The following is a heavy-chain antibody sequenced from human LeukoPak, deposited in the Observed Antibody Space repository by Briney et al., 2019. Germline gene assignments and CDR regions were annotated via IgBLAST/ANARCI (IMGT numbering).Heavy chain of an antibody. Sequence: GGSLRLSCAASGFTFSGSAMHWVRQASGKGLEWVGRIRSKANSYATAYAASVKGRFTISRDYSKNTAYLQMNSLKTEDTAVYYCGSMGVSDYWGQGTLVTVSS. CDR1: GFTFSGSA. J-gene: IGHJ4*02. V-gene: IGHV3-73*01. CDR2: IRSKANSYAT. CDR3: GSMGVSDY. D-gene: IGHD3-16*01.